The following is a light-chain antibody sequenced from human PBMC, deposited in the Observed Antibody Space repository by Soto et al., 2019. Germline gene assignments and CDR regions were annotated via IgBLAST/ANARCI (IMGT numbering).Light chain of an antibody. CDR3: QQCYMGWT. CDR2: DAS. Sequence: DIQMTQSPSTLSASVGDRVTITCRASQSIGRFLAWYQHQPGKAPKLLIYDASTLESGVPSRFSGTGPGTEFTFSITSLQPEDLGTYYCQQCYMGWTFGQGTKVDIK. CDR1: QSIGRF. V-gene: IGKV1-5*01. J-gene: IGKJ1*01.